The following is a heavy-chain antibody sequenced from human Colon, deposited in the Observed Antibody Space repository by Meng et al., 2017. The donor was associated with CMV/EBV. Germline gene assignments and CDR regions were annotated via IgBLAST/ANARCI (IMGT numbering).Heavy chain of an antibody. V-gene: IGHV4-39*07. J-gene: IGHJ4*02. CDR1: GGSISSSTYY. CDR3: ATDYGDYYFDR. D-gene: IGHD4-17*01. Sequence: QLHRQESGPGLVKPSETLSLPCTVSGGSISSSTYYWGWIRQTPGKGLEWIGNIYYSGYTYYNPSLKSRLTISVDTSKNQFSLKLTSVTAADTAVYYCATDYGDYYFDRWGQGTLVTVSS. CDR2: IYYSGYT.